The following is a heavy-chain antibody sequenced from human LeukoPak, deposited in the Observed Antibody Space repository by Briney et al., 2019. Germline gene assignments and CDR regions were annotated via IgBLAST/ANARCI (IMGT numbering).Heavy chain of an antibody. V-gene: IGHV4-4*02. CDR2: IYHSGST. Sequence: PSETLSLTCAVSGGSISSSNWWGWVRQPPGKGLEWIGEIYHSGSTNYNPSLKSRVTISVDKSKNQFSLKLSSVTAADTAVYYCARDSSGWNYYYGMDVWGQGTTVTVSS. D-gene: IGHD6-19*01. CDR1: GGSISSSNW. J-gene: IGHJ6*02. CDR3: ARDSSGWNYYYGMDV.